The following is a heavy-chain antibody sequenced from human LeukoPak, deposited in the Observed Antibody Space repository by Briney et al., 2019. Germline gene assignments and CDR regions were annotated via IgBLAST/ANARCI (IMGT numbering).Heavy chain of an antibody. D-gene: IGHD2-8*01. CDR3: AKDGRWAGANCYMAV. J-gene: IGHJ6*03. Sequence: GGSLRLSCAASGFTFSSYAMTWVRQVPGMGLEWVSVISGSGDNTYYADPVKGRFTISRDNSKNTLYLQMNSLKAEDTAVYYCAKDGRWAGANCYMAVWGRGTTVTVSS. V-gene: IGHV3-23*01. CDR1: GFTFSSYA. CDR2: ISGSGDNT.